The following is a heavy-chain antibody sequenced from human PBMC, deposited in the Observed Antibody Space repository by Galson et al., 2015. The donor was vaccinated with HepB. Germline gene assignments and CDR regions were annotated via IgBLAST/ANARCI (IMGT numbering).Heavy chain of an antibody. CDR3: ASHPYGDYVNY. CDR2: IIPIFGTA. J-gene: IGHJ4*02. Sequence: VKVSCKASGGTFSSYAISWVRQAPGQELEWMGGIIPIFGTANYAQKFQGRVTITADESTSTAYMELSSLRSEDTAVYYCASHPYGDYVNYWGQGTLVTVSS. CDR1: GGTFSSYA. V-gene: IGHV1-69*01. D-gene: IGHD4-17*01.